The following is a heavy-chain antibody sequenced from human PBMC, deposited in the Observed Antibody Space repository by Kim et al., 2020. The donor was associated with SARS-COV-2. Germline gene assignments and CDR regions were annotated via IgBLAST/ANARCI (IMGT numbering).Heavy chain of an antibody. CDR1: GYTFTSYG. CDR3: ARDWVSGKTGPLWFGELGPEGTLSNFDY. J-gene: IGHJ4*02. Sequence: ASVKVSCKASGYTFTSYGISWVRQAPGQGLEWMGWISAYNGNTNYAQKLQGRVTMTTDTSTSTAYMELRSLRSDDTAVYYCARDWVSGKTGPLWFGELGPEGTLSNFDYWGQGTLVTVSS. CDR2: ISAYNGNT. D-gene: IGHD3-10*01. V-gene: IGHV1-18*01.